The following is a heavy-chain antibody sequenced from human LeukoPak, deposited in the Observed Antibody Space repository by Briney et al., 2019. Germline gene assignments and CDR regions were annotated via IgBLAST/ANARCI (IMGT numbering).Heavy chain of an antibody. D-gene: IGHD5-24*01. V-gene: IGHV1-2*02. CDR2: INPNSGGT. CDR3: ARDMGWLQPDNWFDP. CDR1: GYTFTGYY. Sequence: ASVKVSCKASGYTFTGYYMHWVRQAPGQGLEWMGWINPNSGGTNYARKFQGRATMTRDTSISTAYMELSRLRSDDTAVYYCARDMGWLQPDNWFDPWGQGTLVTVSS. J-gene: IGHJ5*02.